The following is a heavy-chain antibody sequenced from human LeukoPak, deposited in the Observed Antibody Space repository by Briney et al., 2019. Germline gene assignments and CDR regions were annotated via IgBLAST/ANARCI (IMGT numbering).Heavy chain of an antibody. V-gene: IGHV3-30*18. D-gene: IGHD4-17*01. CDR1: GFTFSSYG. J-gene: IGHJ4*02. Sequence: GGSLRLSCAASGFTFSSYGMHWVRQAPGKGLEWVAVISYDGSNKYYADSVKGRFTISRDNSKNTLYLQMNSLRAEDTAVYYCAKVTPTVTTVYYFDYWGQGTLVTVSS. CDR3: AKVTPTVTTVYYFDY. CDR2: ISYDGSNK.